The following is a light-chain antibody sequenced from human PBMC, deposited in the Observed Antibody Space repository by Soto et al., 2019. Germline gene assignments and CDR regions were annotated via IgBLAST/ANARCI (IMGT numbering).Light chain of an antibody. V-gene: IGLV1-51*01. CDR3: GTWDTGLRAYV. J-gene: IGLJ1*01. CDR2: DND. Sequence: QSVVTQPPSVSAAPGQKVTISCSGSSSSSHIGHHSVSWYQHLPGTAHKLLIYDNDQRPSGIPARFSGSKSATSATLDITGLQTGDEADYYCGTWDTGLRAYVLGTGTKLTVL. CDR1: SSSSHIGHHS.